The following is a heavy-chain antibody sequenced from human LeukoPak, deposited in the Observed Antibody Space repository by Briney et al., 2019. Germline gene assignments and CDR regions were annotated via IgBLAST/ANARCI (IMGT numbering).Heavy chain of an antibody. V-gene: IGHV4-59*11. CDR3: ARGGEGYNDDAFEV. CDR1: GDSIRSHY. Sequence: SETLSLTCTVSGDSIRSHYCAWIRQPPGKGLEWIGHIYNSATTDYNPSFKSRVTISLDTSKKQFSLKMTSVTALDSAVYYCARGGEGYNDDAFEVWGLGTAVTVSS. CDR2: IYNSATT. J-gene: IGHJ3*01. D-gene: IGHD5-24*01.